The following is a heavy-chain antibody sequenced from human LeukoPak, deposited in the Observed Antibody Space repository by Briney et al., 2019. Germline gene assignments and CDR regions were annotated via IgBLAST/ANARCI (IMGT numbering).Heavy chain of an antibody. CDR2: IYTSGGT. V-gene: IGHV4-4*07. J-gene: IGHJ4*02. CDR1: GGSISSYY. Sequence: SETLSLTCTVSGGSISSYYWSWIRQPAGKGLEWIGRIYTSGGTNYNPSLKSRVTMSVDTSKNQFSLTLSSVTAADTAVYYCARTDYFGGIDYWGQGTLVTVSS. D-gene: IGHD4-23*01. CDR3: ARTDYFGGIDY.